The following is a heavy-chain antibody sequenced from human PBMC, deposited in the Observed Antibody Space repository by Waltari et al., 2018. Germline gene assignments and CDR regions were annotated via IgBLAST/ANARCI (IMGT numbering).Heavy chain of an antibody. CDR2: INPNSGGT. CDR3: ARDLGRQYNWNRFIDY. V-gene: IGHV1-2*02. J-gene: IGHJ4*02. D-gene: IGHD1-20*01. CDR1: GYTFTGYY. Sequence: QVQLVQSGAEVKKPGASVKVSCKASGYTFTGYYMHWVRQAPGQGLEWRGWINPNSGGTNYAQKFQGRVTMTRDTSISTAYMELSRLRSDDTAVYYCARDLGRQYNWNRFIDYWGQGTLVTVSS.